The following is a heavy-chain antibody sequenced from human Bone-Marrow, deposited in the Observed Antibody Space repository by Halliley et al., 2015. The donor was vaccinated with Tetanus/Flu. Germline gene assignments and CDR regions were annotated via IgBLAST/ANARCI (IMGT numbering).Heavy chain of an antibody. J-gene: IGHJ4*02. V-gene: IGHV3-30*18. CDR2: ISYDGSHI. CDR3: AKDLSGSIYSSSSDY. D-gene: IGHD4-4*01. Sequence: ISYDGSHIYYAESVKGRLTISRDNSKNTLYLQMSSLRPEDTAVYYCAKDLSGSIYSSSSDYWGQGTLVTVSS.